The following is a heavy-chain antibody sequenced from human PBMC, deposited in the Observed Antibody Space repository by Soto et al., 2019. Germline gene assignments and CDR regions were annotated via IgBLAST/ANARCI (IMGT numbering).Heavy chain of an antibody. Sequence: PSETLSLTCTVSRGSISGGGYYWSWIRQYPGKGLEWIGYIYFSGGTYYNPSPKSRLTISLDTSKNQFSLKLNSVTAADTALYYCATSSSSTYFNYWGQGTLVTVSS. CDR3: ATSSSSTYFNY. V-gene: IGHV4-31*03. D-gene: IGHD6-13*01. CDR2: IYFSGGT. CDR1: RGSISGGGYY. J-gene: IGHJ4*02.